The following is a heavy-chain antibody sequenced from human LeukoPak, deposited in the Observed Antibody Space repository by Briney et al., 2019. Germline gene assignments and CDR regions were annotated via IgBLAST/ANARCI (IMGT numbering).Heavy chain of an antibody. CDR1: GYTFTGYY. V-gene: IGHV1-2*02. Sequence: GASVKVSRKASGYTFTGYYMHWVRQAPGQGLEWMGWVNPNTGGTNYAQKFQGRVTMTRDTSISTAYMELSRLRSDDTAVYYCARALRHPISPSGYYYSMDVWGKGTTVTVSS. J-gene: IGHJ6*03. CDR3: ARALRHPISPSGYYYSMDV. D-gene: IGHD3-16*01. CDR2: VNPNTGGT.